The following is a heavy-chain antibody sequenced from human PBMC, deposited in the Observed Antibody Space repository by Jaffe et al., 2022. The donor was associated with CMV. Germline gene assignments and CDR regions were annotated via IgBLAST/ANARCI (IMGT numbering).Heavy chain of an antibody. V-gene: IGHV3-23*01. J-gene: IGHJ4*02. D-gene: IGHD6-13*01. CDR3: AKAKTLSSSKTLASFDY. Sequence: EVQLLESGGGLVQPGGSLRLSCAASGFTFSSYAMSWVRQAPGKGLEWVSAISGSGGSTYYADSVKGRFTISRDNSKNTLYLQMNSLRAEDTAVYYCAKAKTLSSSKTLASFDYWGQGTLVTVSS. CDR2: ISGSGGST. CDR1: GFTFSSYA.